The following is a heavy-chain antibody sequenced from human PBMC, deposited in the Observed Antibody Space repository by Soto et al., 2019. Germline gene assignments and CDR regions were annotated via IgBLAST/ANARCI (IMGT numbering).Heavy chain of an antibody. CDR2: VSHDGRNT. J-gene: IGHJ4*02. D-gene: IGHD6-19*01. CDR1: GFTFSDYA. Sequence: VQLVESGGGVVQPGRSLRLSCAASGFTFSDYAMHRVRQAPGKGLEWVAVVSHDGRNTHYADSVKGRFTISRDSSKSTVSLEMTSLRAEDTAVYYCAKGGRQWLVTSDFNYWGQGALVTVSS. CDR3: AKGGRQWLVTSDFNY. V-gene: IGHV3-30*18.